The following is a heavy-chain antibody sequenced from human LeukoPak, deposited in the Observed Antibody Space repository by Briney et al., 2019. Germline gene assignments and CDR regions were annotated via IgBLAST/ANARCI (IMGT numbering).Heavy chain of an antibody. CDR2: ISRDGGAA. CDR3: TKSADLFYFDH. Sequence: GGSLRLSCAASGFTFNNYAMTWVRQAPGKGLEWVSLISRDGGAANYADSVQGRFTISRDNSKSTVSLRMDSLRAEDTAVYYCTKSADLFYFDHWGQGTLVTVSS. CDR1: GFTFNNYA. V-gene: IGHV3-23*01. D-gene: IGHD2-2*01. J-gene: IGHJ4*02.